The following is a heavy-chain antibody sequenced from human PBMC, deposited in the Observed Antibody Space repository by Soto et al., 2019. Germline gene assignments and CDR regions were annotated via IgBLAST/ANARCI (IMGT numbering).Heavy chain of an antibody. V-gene: IGHV1-69*13. D-gene: IGHD2-15*01. Sequence: SVKVSCKASGGTFSSYAISWVRQAPGQGLEWMGGIIPIFGTANYAQKFQGRVTITADESTSTAYMELSSLRSEDTAVYYCAREDIVVVVAATPSDNYYYYGMDVWGQGTTVTVSS. J-gene: IGHJ6*02. CDR2: IIPIFGTA. CDR1: GGTFSSYA. CDR3: AREDIVVVVAATPSDNYYYYGMDV.